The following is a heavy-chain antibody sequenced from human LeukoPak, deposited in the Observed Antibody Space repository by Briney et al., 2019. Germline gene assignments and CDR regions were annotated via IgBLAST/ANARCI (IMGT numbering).Heavy chain of an antibody. V-gene: IGHV1-2*02. CDR2: INPHSGGT. CDR1: GYTFSDYY. D-gene: IGHD5-12*01. J-gene: IGHJ3*02. CDR3: AREIVATIGGAFDI. Sequence: ASVKVSCKASGYTFSDYYLHWVRQAPGHGLEWMGWINPHSGGTHYAQKFQGRVTMTRDTSNSTAYMELSSLRSDDTAVYFCAREIVATIGGAFDIWGQGTMVTVSS.